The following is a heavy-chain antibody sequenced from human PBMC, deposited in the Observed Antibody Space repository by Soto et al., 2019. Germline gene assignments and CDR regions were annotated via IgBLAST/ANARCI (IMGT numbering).Heavy chain of an antibody. Sequence: QVQLVQSGAEVKKPGSSVKVSCKASGGTFSSYAISWVRQAPGQGLEWMGGIIPIFGTANYAQKFQGRVTITADESTSTAYMELSSLKSEDTAVYYCARAPPYYGSGSYFDRSTYYYSYGLDVWGQGTTVTVSS. CDR3: ARAPPYYGSGSYFDRSTYYYSYGLDV. CDR1: GGTFSSYA. D-gene: IGHD3-10*01. V-gene: IGHV1-69*12. J-gene: IGHJ6*02. CDR2: IIPIFGTA.